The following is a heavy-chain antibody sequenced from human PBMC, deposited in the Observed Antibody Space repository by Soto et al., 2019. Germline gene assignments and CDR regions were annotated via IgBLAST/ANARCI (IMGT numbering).Heavy chain of an antibody. J-gene: IGHJ4*02. Sequence: GGSLRLSCAASGFTVSSYGMHWVRQAPGKGLEWVAVIWYDGSNKYYADSVKGRFTISRDNSKNTLYLQMNSLRAEDTAVYYCAREVTWRRFSISPLVYWGQGTLVTVSS. D-gene: IGHD3-3*01. V-gene: IGHV3-33*08. CDR3: AREVTWRRFSISPLVY. CDR1: GFTVSSYG. CDR2: IWYDGSNK.